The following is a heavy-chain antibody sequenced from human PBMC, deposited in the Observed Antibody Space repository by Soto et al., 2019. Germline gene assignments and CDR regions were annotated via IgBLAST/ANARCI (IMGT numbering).Heavy chain of an antibody. Sequence: ETLSLTCAVSGGSISSSNWWSWVRQPPGKGLEWIGEIYYSGSTYYNPSLKSRVTISVDTSKNQFSLKLSSVTAADTAVYYCARPIFNYYDSSGYYRDRAFDIWGQGTMVTVSS. CDR2: IYYSGST. J-gene: IGHJ3*02. CDR1: GGSISSSNW. D-gene: IGHD3-22*01. CDR3: ARPIFNYYDSSGYYRDRAFDI. V-gene: IGHV4-4*02.